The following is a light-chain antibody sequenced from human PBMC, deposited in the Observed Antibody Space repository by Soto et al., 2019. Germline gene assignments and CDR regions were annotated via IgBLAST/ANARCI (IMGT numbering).Light chain of an antibody. CDR3: SSFTSDTTRV. Sequence: QSALTQPPSVSGSPGQSVAISCTGTSSDVGTYDRVSWYQQPPGTAPKLIIYEVSDRPSGVPDRFSGSKSGNTASLTISGLQAEDEADYYCSSFTSDTTRVFGGGTKLTV. J-gene: IGLJ2*01. CDR2: EVS. V-gene: IGLV2-18*02. CDR1: SSDVGTYDR.